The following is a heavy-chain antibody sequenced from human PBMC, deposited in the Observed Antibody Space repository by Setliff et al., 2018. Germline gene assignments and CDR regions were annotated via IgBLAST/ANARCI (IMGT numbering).Heavy chain of an antibody. J-gene: IGHJ6*02. CDR1: GFTFSRYW. CDR3: ARDSSRIQDTYYYYFGMDV. D-gene: IGHD5-18*01. Sequence: PGGSLRLSCAASGFTFSRYWMSWVRQAPGKGLEWVANIKEDGSEKYYVDSVKGRFTISRDNAKNSLYLQMNSLRAEDTAVYYCARDSSRIQDTYYYYFGMDVWGQGTPVTVSS. CDR2: IKEDGSEK. V-gene: IGHV3-7*01.